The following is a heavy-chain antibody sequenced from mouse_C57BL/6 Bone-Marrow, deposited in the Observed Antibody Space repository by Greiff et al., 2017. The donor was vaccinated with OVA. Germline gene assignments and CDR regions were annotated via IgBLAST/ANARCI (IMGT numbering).Heavy chain of an antibody. Sequence: QVHVQQSGPELVKPGASVKISCKASGYAFSSSWMNWVKQRPGQGLEWIGRIYPGDGDTNYNGKFKGKATLTADKSSSTAYMQLSSLTSEDSAVYFCARRRDYSGSSFDYWGQGTTLTVSS. CDR1: GYAFSSSW. V-gene: IGHV1-82*01. CDR2: IYPGDGDT. J-gene: IGHJ2*01. D-gene: IGHD1-1*01. CDR3: ARRRDYSGSSFDY.